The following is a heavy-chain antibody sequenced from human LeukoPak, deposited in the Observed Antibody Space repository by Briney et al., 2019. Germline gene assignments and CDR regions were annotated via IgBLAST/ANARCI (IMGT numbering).Heavy chain of an antibody. CDR2: ISGSSSST. CDR3: AKRIAAAGTYDY. V-gene: IGHV3-23*01. Sequence: GGSLRLSCAVSGFTFSSYAMSWVRQAPGKGLEWVSAISGSSSSTYYADSVKGRFTISRDNSKNTLYLQMNSLRAEDTAVYYCAKRIAAAGTYDYWGQGTLVTVSS. D-gene: IGHD6-13*01. J-gene: IGHJ4*02. CDR1: GFTFSSYA.